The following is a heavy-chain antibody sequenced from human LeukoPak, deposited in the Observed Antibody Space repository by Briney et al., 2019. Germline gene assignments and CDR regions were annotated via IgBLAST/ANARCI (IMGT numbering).Heavy chain of an antibody. CDR1: GFTFNSHA. CDR3: ARDRYSSGWYGDFDC. J-gene: IGHJ4*02. Sequence: PGRSLRLSCAASGFTFNSHAMHWVRQAPGKGLEWVAVISSDGSNKYYADSVKGRFTISRDNSKNTLYLQMNSLRAEDTAVYYCARDRYSSGWYGDFDCWGQGTLVTVS. CDR2: ISSDGSNK. D-gene: IGHD6-19*01. V-gene: IGHV3-30-3*01.